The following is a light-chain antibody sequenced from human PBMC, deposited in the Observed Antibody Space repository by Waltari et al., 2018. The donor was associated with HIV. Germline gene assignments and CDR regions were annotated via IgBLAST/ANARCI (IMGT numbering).Light chain of an antibody. V-gene: IGLV1-47*01. CDR1: SSNVGSTS. CDR3: VAWDDSLSGYV. CDR2: RDY. Sequence: QSVLPQPPSASGTLGQRVTISCPGSSSNVGSTSVYWFQQVPGTAPKLLIYRDYQRRSGIPDRFSGSKSGASASLTISGLRSEDEADYYCVAWDDSLSGYVFGTGTKVSVL. J-gene: IGLJ1*01.